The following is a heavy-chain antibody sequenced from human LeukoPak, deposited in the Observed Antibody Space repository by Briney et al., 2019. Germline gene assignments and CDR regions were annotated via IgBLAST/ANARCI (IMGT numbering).Heavy chain of an antibody. CDR2: IYYSGST. Sequence: SGLTFSGYGMHWVRQPPGKGLEWIGYIYYSGSTYYNPSLKSRVTISVDTSKNQFSPKLSSVTAADTAVYYCARSRSSGSYPFDYWGQGTPVTVSS. CDR3: ARSRSSGSYPFDY. D-gene: IGHD1-26*01. J-gene: IGHJ4*02. CDR1: GLTFSGYG. V-gene: IGHV4-59*12.